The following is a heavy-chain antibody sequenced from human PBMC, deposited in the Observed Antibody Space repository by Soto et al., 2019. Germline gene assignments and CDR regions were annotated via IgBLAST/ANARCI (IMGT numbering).Heavy chain of an antibody. V-gene: IGHV4-34*01. Sequence: SETLSLTCAVYGGSFSGYYWSWIRQPPGKGLEWIGEINHSGSTNYNPSLKSRVTISVDTSKNQFSLKLSSVTAADTAVYYCASLQLSEYYFDYWGQGTLVTVSS. CDR1: GGSFSGYY. D-gene: IGHD5-18*01. J-gene: IGHJ4*02. CDR2: INHSGST. CDR3: ASLQLSEYYFDY.